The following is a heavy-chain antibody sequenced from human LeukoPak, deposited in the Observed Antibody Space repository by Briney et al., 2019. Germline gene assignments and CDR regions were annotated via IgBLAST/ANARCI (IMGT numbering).Heavy chain of an antibody. J-gene: IGHJ4*02. Sequence: GASVKVSCKASGGTFSSYATSWVRQAPGRGLEWMGGIIPIFGTANYAQKFQGRVTITADESTSTAYMELSSLRSEDTAVYYCARAPTLRYSSGWYYFDYWGQGTLVTVSS. V-gene: IGHV1-69*13. CDR2: IIPIFGTA. CDR3: ARAPTLRYSSGWYYFDY. D-gene: IGHD6-19*01. CDR1: GGTFSSYA.